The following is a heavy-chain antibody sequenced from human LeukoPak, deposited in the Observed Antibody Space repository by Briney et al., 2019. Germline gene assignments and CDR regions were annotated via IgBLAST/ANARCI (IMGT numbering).Heavy chain of an antibody. CDR2: ISSSSSYI. J-gene: IGHJ4*02. D-gene: IGHD2-15*01. CDR1: GFTFSSYS. V-gene: IGHV3-21*01. Sequence: GGSLRLSCAASGFTFSSYSMNWVRQAPGKGLEWVSSISSSSSYIYYADSVKGRFTISRDNAKNSLYLQMNSLRAEDTAVYYCAREAQYCRGCGYFDYWGQGTLVTVSS. CDR3: AREAQYCRGCGYFDY.